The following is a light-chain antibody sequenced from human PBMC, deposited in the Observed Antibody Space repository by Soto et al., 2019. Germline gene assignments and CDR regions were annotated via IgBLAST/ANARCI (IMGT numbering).Light chain of an antibody. J-gene: IGLJ3*02. Sequence: QSVLTQSPSASASLGASVKLTCTLSSGHSSYAIAWHQQQPEKGPRYLMKLNSDGSHSKGDEIPDRFSGSSSGAERYLTISSLQSEDEADYYCQTWGTGTWVFGGGTKLTVL. V-gene: IGLV4-69*01. CDR3: QTWGTGTWV. CDR2: LNSDGSH. CDR1: SGHSSYA.